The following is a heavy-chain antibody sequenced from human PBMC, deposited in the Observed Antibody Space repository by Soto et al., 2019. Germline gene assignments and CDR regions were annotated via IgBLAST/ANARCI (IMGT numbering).Heavy chain of an antibody. CDR3: ARDGYNSFTFGSWFDP. CDR1: GGTFSSYA. Sequence: QVQLVQSGAEVKKPGSSVKVSCKASGGTFSSYAISWVRQAPGQGLEWMGGIIPIFGTANYAQKFQGRVTITADESTSTDYMELSSLRSEDTAVYYCARDGYNSFTFGSWFDPWGQGTLVTVSS. CDR2: IIPIFGTA. D-gene: IGHD3-16*01. V-gene: IGHV1-69*01. J-gene: IGHJ5*02.